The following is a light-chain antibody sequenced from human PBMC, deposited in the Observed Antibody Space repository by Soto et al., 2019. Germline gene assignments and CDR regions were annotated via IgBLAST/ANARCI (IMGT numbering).Light chain of an antibody. V-gene: IGKV3-20*01. CDR3: QQYDNWPPLT. Sequence: EIVLTQSPGTLSLSPGERATLSCRASQSVSSSYLAWYQQKPGQAPRLLIYGASSRATGIPDRFSGSGSGTDFTLTISRREPEDFAVFYCQQYDNWPPLTFGGGTKVEIK. CDR1: QSVSSSY. CDR2: GAS. J-gene: IGKJ4*01.